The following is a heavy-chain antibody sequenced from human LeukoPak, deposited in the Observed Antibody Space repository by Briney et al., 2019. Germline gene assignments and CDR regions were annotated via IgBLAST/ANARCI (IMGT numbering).Heavy chain of an antibody. CDR1: GGTFSSYA. Sequence: SVKVSCKASGGTFSSYAISWVRQAPGQGLEWMGRIIPIFGTANYAQKFQGRVTITTDESTSTAYMELSSLRSEDTAVYYCAASHCGGDCYSRAPFEPWGQGTLVTVSS. V-gene: IGHV1-69*05. CDR2: IIPIFGTA. CDR3: AASHCGGDCYSRAPFEP. J-gene: IGHJ5*02. D-gene: IGHD2-21*02.